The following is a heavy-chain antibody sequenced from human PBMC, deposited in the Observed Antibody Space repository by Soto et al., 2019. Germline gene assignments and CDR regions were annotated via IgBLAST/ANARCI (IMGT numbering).Heavy chain of an antibody. CDR1: GGSISSYY. Sequence: TLSLTCTVSGGSISSYYWSWIRQPPGKGLEWIGYIYYSGSTNYNPSLKSRVTISVDTSKNQFSLKLSSVTAADTAVYYCAREGEYSSSYGGFDYWGQGTLVTVSS. J-gene: IGHJ4*02. CDR2: IYYSGST. CDR3: AREGEYSSSYGGFDY. V-gene: IGHV4-59*01. D-gene: IGHD6-6*01.